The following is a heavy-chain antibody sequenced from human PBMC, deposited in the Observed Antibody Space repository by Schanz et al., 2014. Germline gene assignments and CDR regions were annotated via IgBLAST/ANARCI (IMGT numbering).Heavy chain of an antibody. D-gene: IGHD6-6*01. J-gene: IGHJ5*02. CDR2: IWYDGNNK. CDR1: GFAFNNYG. Sequence: QVQLAESGGGVVQPGRSLRLSCAASGFAFNNYGMHWVRQAPGKGLEWVAIIWYDGNNKKYADSVKGRFIVSRDNSKNTLYLVMNRLRVDYTAVYYCARGSSASLSRVWFDLWGQGTLVTVSS. CDR3: ARGSSASLSRVWFDL. V-gene: IGHV3-33*01.